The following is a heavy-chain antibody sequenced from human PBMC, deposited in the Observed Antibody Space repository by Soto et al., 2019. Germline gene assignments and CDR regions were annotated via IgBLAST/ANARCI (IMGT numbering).Heavy chain of an antibody. Sequence: PSETLSLTCTVSGGSISSGSGGSISRRNYYWGWIRQPPGKHLEWIGSISYSGDTYYNPSLQSRVTISVDTSKNQFSLKLSSVTVADTSVYYCARLSTTVTTSEFDYWGQGILVTVSS. V-gene: IGHV4-39*01. J-gene: IGHJ4*02. CDR2: ISYSGDT. CDR3: ARLSTTVTTSEFDY. D-gene: IGHD4-17*01. CDR1: GGSISSGSGGSISRRNYY.